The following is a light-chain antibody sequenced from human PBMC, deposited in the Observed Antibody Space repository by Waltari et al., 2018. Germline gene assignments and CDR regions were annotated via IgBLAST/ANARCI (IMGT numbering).Light chain of an antibody. Sequence: EIVLTQSPATLSLSPGERATLSCRASQSVSNYLAWYQQKPGQAPRLLIYDASNRATGIPARFSGSGSGTDFTLTISSLEPEDCAVYFCQHRSNWPPATFGGGTKVEIK. CDR2: DAS. V-gene: IGKV3-11*01. CDR3: QHRSNWPPAT. CDR1: QSVSNY. J-gene: IGKJ4*01.